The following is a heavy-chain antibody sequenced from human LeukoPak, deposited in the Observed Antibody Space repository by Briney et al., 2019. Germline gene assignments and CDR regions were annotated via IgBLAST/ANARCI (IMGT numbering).Heavy chain of an antibody. CDR2: ISSSSSYI. Sequence: KPGGSLRLSCAASGFTFSSYSMNWVRQAPGKGLEWVSSISSSSSYIYYTDSVKGRFTISRDNAKNSLYLQMNSLRAEDTAVYYCARMYSSSWYEKHFDYWGQGTLVTVSS. J-gene: IGHJ4*02. D-gene: IGHD6-13*01. CDR1: GFTFSSYS. V-gene: IGHV3-21*01. CDR3: ARMYSSSWYEKHFDY.